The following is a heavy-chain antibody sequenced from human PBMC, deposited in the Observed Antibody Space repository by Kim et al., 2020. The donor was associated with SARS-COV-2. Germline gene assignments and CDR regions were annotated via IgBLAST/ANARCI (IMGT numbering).Heavy chain of an antibody. Sequence: GGSLRLSCAASGFTFSNYAMHWVRQAPGKGLEWVARISCDGSNKYYADAVKGRFTISRDNTKNTLYPHMNSLRAEDTAMYYCACGSGYYLSWFDPWGQGTLVTVSS. D-gene: IGHD3-22*01. CDR1: GFTFSNYA. CDR2: ISCDGSNK. J-gene: IGHJ5*02. V-gene: IGHV3-30*04. CDR3: ACGSGYYLSWFDP.